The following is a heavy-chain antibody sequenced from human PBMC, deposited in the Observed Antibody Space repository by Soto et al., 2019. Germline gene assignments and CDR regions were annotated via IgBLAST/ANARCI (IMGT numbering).Heavy chain of an antibody. CDR3: ARMMAASGRAFDY. V-gene: IGHV5-51*01. Sequence: GESLKISCQASGYSFISSWIGWVRQRPGKGLEWMGIIYPGDSDTRYSPSFQGQVTISADKSTSTAYLQWSSLKASDTATYYSARMMAASGRAFDYWGQGALVTVS. CDR2: IYPGDSDT. J-gene: IGHJ4*02. CDR1: GYSFISSW. D-gene: IGHD6-13*01.